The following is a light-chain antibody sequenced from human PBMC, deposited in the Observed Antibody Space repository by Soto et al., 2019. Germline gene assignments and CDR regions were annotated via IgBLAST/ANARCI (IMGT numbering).Light chain of an antibody. CDR1: QSVSSY. V-gene: IGKV3-11*01. J-gene: IGKJ5*01. CDR3: QQRSNWPPIT. Sequence: EIVLTQSPATLSLSPGERATLSCRASQSVSSYLAWYQQKPGQAPRLLIYDASNRATGIPARFSGSGSGTDFTLTISSLEPEDFAGYDCQQRSNWPPITFGQGTRLEIK. CDR2: DAS.